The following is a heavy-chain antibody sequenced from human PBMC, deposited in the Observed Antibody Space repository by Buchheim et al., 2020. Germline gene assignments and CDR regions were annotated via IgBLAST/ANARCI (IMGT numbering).Heavy chain of an antibody. V-gene: IGHV3-7*01. Sequence: EVQLVESGGGLVQPGGSLRLSCAASGFTFSSYSMSWVRQAPGKGLEWVANVKQDGSEKDYVDSVKGRFRVSRDNAKNLVYLQMNSLRVEDTAVYYCARASSYGYWGQGTL. J-gene: IGHJ4*02. D-gene: IGHD3-16*01. CDR1: GFTFSSYS. CDR2: VKQDGSEK. CDR3: ARASSYGY.